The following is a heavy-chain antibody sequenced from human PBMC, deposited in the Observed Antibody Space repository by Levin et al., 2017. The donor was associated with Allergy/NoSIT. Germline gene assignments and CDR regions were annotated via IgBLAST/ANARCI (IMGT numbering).Heavy chain of an antibody. D-gene: IGHD2-21*02. Sequence: LSLTCAASGFSFSSYAMSWVRQVPGKGLDWVSGISESGESTCYADSVKGRFTISRDKSKNTLYLQMNSLRAEDTAVYYCASHYGVTATPFDYWGQGTLVTVSS. CDR1: GFSFSSYA. CDR3: ASHYGVTATPFDY. J-gene: IGHJ4*02. V-gene: IGHV3-23*01. CDR2: ISESGEST.